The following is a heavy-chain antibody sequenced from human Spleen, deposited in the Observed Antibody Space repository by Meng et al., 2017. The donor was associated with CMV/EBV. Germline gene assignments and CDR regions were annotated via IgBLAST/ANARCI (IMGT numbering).Heavy chain of an antibody. Sequence: GSYSGRVRKDRGQGLEGMGWLDPNIGDTDYGQKFQGEVSMTRATSTSKAYMELSSLSSDDTAVYYCARGYVVKNVVVPTATWGGGDYWGQGTLVTVSS. CDR1: GSY. J-gene: IGHJ4*02. CDR2: LDPNIGDT. CDR3: ARGYVVKNVVVPTATWGGGDY. V-gene: IGHV1-2*02. D-gene: IGHD2-2*01.